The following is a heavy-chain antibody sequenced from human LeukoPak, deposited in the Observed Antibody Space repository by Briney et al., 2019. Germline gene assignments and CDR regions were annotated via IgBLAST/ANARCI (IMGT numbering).Heavy chain of an antibody. Sequence: GGSLRLSCAASGFTFSSYAMSWVRQAPGKGLEWVSAISGSGGSTYYAGSVKGRFTISRDNSKNTLYLQMNSLRAEDTAVYYCATRGWLVRGVDYWGQGTLVTVSS. CDR3: ATRGWLVRGVDY. CDR1: GFTFSSYA. CDR2: ISGSGGST. J-gene: IGHJ4*02. D-gene: IGHD6-19*01. V-gene: IGHV3-23*01.